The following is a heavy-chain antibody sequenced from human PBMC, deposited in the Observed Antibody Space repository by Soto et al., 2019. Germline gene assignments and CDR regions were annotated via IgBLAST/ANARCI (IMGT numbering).Heavy chain of an antibody. CDR3: ARIYREKGYSKYRHLDY. Sequence: PGGSLRLSCAASGFSFSIYGMSWVRQAPGKGLEWVATIKHDGSEKDYVDSVRGRFTISRDNARQSLDLQMNSLTAEDTAVYYCARIYREKGYSKYRHLDYWGQGTLVTVSS. CDR1: GFSFSIYG. J-gene: IGHJ4*02. D-gene: IGHD2-15*01. CDR2: IKHDGSEK. V-gene: IGHV3-7*03.